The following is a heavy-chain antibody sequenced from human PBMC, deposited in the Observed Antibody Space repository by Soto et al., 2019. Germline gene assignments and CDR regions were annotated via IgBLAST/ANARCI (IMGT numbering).Heavy chain of an antibody. CDR1: GFTFSSYW. D-gene: IGHD1-1*01. Sequence: GGSLRLSCAASGFTFSSYWMSWVRQAPGKGLEWVANIKQDGSEKYYVDSVKGRFTISRDNAKNSLYLQMNSLRAEDTAVYYCASTGTTAYYYYYYMDVWGKGTTVTVSS. V-gene: IGHV3-7*01. J-gene: IGHJ6*03. CDR2: IKQDGSEK. CDR3: ASTGTTAYYYYYYMDV.